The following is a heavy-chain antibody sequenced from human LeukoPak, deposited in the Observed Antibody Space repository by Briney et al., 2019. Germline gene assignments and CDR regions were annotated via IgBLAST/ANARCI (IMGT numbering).Heavy chain of an antibody. Sequence: GGSLRLSCDASGLMFDEFGMSWVRQVPGKGLEWVCGVNRIGSITGCADSVKGRFTISRDNAKNLRFLDMNSLRVEDTAFYHCARKGVGGELGGFDYWGQGTLVTVSS. CDR1: GLMFDEFG. CDR2: VNRIGSIT. CDR3: ARKGVGGELGGFDY. D-gene: IGHD3-16*01. J-gene: IGHJ4*02. V-gene: IGHV3-20*01.